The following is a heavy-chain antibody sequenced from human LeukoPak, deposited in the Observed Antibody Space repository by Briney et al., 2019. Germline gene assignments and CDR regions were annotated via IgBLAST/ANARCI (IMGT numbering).Heavy chain of an antibody. J-gene: IGHJ4*02. V-gene: IGHV1-2*06. CDR2: INPNSGGT. Sequence: ASVKVSCKASGYTFSAYYMHWVRQAPGQGLEWMGRINPNSGGTNHEQKFQGRVTMTRDTSISSSNRGLSRRTSDDTAVYSCATHLGGSGYAADYWGQGTLVTVPS. CDR1: GYTFSAYY. CDR3: ATHLGGSGYAADY. D-gene: IGHD3-22*01.